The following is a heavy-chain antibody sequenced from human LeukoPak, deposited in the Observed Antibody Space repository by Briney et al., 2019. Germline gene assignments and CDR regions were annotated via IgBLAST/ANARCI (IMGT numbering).Heavy chain of an antibody. J-gene: IGHJ3*02. Sequence: PGGSLRLSCAASGFTFSSYGMHWVRQAPGKGLEWVAVIWYDGSNKYYADSVKGRFTISRDNSKNTLYLQMNSLRAEDTAMYYCARDKYGGNSNAFDIWGQGTMVTVSS. CDR3: ARDKYGGNSNAFDI. CDR1: GFTFSSYG. V-gene: IGHV3-33*01. CDR2: IWYDGSNK. D-gene: IGHD4-23*01.